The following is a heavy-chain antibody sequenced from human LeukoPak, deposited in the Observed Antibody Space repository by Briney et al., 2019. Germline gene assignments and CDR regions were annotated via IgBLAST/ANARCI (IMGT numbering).Heavy chain of an antibody. D-gene: IGHD3-22*01. CDR1: GGSIRSSSYY. CDR2: IYYSGST. J-gene: IGHJ4*02. CDR3: AISTYHYDSSGIF. V-gene: IGHV4-39*01. Sequence: PSETLSLTCTVSGGSIRSSSYYWAWIRQPPGKGLEWIGNIYYSGSTYYNPSLKSRVTISVDTSKNQFSLKLSSVTAADTAVYFCAISTYHYDSSGIFWGQGTLVTVSS.